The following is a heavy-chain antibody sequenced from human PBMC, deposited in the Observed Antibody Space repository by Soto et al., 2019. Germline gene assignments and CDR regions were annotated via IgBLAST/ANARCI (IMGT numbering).Heavy chain of an antibody. J-gene: IGHJ4*02. D-gene: IGHD1-1*01. CDR2: MRIYSDDT. CDR1: GYNFSNYG. Sequence: GAPVKVSCKASGYNFSNYGISWVRQAPGQGREWMGWMRIYSDDTHFAQKFQGRVTMTADTSTTTAYLDLSDLTSDDTAVYFCARRSGTTIFDYWGPGTLVTVSS. CDR3: ARRSGTTIFDY. V-gene: IGHV1-18*04.